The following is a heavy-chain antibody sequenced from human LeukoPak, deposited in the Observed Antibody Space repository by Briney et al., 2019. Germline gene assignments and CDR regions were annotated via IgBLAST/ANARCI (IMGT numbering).Heavy chain of an antibody. CDR1: GGSISSYY. V-gene: IGHV4-59*01. Sequence: PSETLSLTCTASGGSISSYYWSWIRQPPGKGLEWIGYIYYSGSTNYNPSLKSRVTISVDTSKNQFSLKLSSVTAADTAVYYCARALYYGSGSYPPRYYYGMDVWGQGTTVTVSS. CDR2: IYYSGST. J-gene: IGHJ6*02. CDR3: ARALYYGSGSYPPRYYYGMDV. D-gene: IGHD3-10*01.